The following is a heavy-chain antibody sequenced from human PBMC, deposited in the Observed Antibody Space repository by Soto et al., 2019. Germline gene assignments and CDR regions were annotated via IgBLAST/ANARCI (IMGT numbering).Heavy chain of an antibody. CDR3: ARVSYYDTSDYTLIGYFDS. CDR1: GGSFSGYY. Sequence: PSETLSLTCAVYGGSFSGYYWSWIRQPPGKGLEWIGEINHSGSTNYNPSLKSRVTISVDTSKNQFSLKLSSVTAADTAVSYCARVSYYDTSDYTLIGYFDSWGQGTLVTVSS. D-gene: IGHD3-22*01. CDR2: INHSGST. V-gene: IGHV4-34*01. J-gene: IGHJ4*02.